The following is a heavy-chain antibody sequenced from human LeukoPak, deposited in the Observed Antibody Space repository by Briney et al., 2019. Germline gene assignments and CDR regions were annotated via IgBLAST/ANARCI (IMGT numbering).Heavy chain of an antibody. CDR3: VKYQSTSDYDYYYMDV. CDR2: INWNGDNT. D-gene: IGHD2-2*01. Sequence: GGSLRLSCEASGFSFDDYGMTWVRQAPGKGLEWVAGINWNGDNTGYVDSVKGRFTISRDNAKNSLYLQMSGLRAEDTALYYCVKYQSTSDYDYYYMDVWGKGTTVIVSS. CDR1: GFSFDDYG. J-gene: IGHJ6*03. V-gene: IGHV3-20*04.